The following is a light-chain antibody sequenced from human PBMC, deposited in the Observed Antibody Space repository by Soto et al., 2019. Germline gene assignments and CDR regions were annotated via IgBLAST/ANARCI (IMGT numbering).Light chain of an antibody. CDR1: QSISSY. Sequence: EIVLTQSPATLSLPPGERATLSCRASQSISSYLAWYQQKPGQAPRLLIYGASARATGIPATFSGSGSGTEFTLTISSLQSEDFATYYCQQYDNWPSVTFGGGTKVDIK. CDR2: GAS. CDR3: QQYDNWPSVT. J-gene: IGKJ4*01. V-gene: IGKV3-15*01.